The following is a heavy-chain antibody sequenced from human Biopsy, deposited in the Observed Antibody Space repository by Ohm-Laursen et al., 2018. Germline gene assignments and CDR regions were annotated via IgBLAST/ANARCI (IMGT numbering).Heavy chain of an antibody. J-gene: IGHJ6*02. Sequence: SETLSLTCTVSGASITSYYWSWIRQPAGKGLEWIGHTYKGGNTNHNPSPKSRVSMSVDTSKNQLSLTLRSVTAADTAVYYCARDLPSSYYYAMDVWGQGTMVVVS. CDR2: TYKGGNT. V-gene: IGHV4-4*07. CDR3: ARDLPSSYYYAMDV. CDR1: GASITSYY.